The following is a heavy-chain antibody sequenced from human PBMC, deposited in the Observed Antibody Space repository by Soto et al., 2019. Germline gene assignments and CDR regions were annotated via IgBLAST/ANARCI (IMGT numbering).Heavy chain of an antibody. CDR3: TRDQDRRAPDDQDTSYSFYGLDV. CDR1: RGTLNSRS. D-gene: IGHD3-10*01. Sequence: SVKVSCKASRGTLNSRSVNWVRQAPGQGLEWMGGITPMFGRTNYAQKFRGRITITADDSTTTVYMELSSLRYEDTAVYYCTRDQDRRAPDDQDTSYSFYGLDVWGQGTTVTVSS. CDR2: ITPMFGRT. J-gene: IGHJ6*02. V-gene: IGHV1-69*13.